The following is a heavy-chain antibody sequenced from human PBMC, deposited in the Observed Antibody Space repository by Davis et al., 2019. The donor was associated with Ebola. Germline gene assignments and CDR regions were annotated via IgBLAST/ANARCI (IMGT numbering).Heavy chain of an antibody. CDR2: IYPGDSDT. J-gene: IGHJ4*02. V-gene: IGHV5-51*01. CDR1: GYIFDTYW. CDR3: AGQFYGSHV. Sequence: GESLKISCKGFGYIFDTYWIGWVRQTPGKGLERMGSIYPGDSDTRYSPPFQGHVTISADESINTAYLQWSSLKASDTGMYYCAGQFYGSHVWGQGTLVTVSS. D-gene: IGHD2-15*01.